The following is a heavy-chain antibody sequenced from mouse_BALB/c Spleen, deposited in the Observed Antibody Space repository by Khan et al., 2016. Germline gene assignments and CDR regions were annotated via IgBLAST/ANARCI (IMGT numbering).Heavy chain of an antibody. CDR1: GDSITSGY. D-gene: IGHD1-1*01. J-gene: IGHJ1*01. CDR2: ISYSGST. V-gene: IGHV3-8*02. CDR3: CYGSSYGYFDG. Sequence: EVQLQESGPSLVKPSQTLSLTCSVTGDSITSGYWNWIRKFPGNKLEYMGYISYSGSTYYNQSLKSRISITRDTSKNQYYRQLNSVTTEDTAAYYCCYGSSYGYFDGWGAGATVTVSS.